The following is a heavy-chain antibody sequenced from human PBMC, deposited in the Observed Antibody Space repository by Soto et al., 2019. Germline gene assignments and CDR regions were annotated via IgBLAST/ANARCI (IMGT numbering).Heavy chain of an antibody. CDR3: AREVGSSSLGY. V-gene: IGHV4-59*01. CDR2: IYYSGST. J-gene: IGHJ4*02. Sequence: QVQLQESGPGLVKPSETLSLTCTVSGGSISSYYWSWIRQPPGKGLEWIGYIYYSGSTNYNPSLKSRVTISVDTSKNQFSLKLSSVTAADTAVYYCAREVGSSSLGYWGQGTLVTVSS. D-gene: IGHD6-6*01. CDR1: GGSISSYY.